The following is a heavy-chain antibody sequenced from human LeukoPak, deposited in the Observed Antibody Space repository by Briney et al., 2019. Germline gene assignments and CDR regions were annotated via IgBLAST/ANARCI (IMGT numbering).Heavy chain of an antibody. D-gene: IGHD4-17*01. Sequence: SETLSLTCTVSGGSISSSSYYWGWIRQPRGKGLEWIGSIYYSGSTYYNPSLKSRVTISVDTSKNQFSLKLSSVTAADTAVYYCAREGEDTTTVWGQGTLVTVSS. CDR1: GGSISSSSYY. V-gene: IGHV4-39*02. CDR2: IYYSGST. J-gene: IGHJ4*02. CDR3: AREGEDTTTV.